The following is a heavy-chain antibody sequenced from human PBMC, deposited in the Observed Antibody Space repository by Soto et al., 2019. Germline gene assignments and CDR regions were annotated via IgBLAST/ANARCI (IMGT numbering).Heavy chain of an antibody. D-gene: IGHD3-3*01. J-gene: IGHJ4*02. CDR2: IYNGGST. V-gene: IGHV4-30-4*01. CDR3: ARAPVGLDTISYFDY. Sequence: PSETLSLTCTVSGDSVSSVGFHWAWLRRPPGKGLEWIGYIYNGGSTYYRPSLESRMHMSLDATRNPYSLRLTSVTAADTAVYFCARAPVGLDTISYFDYWGQGKLVTVS. CDR1: GDSVSSVGFH.